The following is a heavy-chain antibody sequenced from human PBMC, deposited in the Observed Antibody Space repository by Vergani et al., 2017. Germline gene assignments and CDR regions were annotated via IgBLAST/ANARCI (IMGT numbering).Heavy chain of an antibody. V-gene: IGHV4-59*01. Sequence: QVQLQESDPGLVKPSETLSLTCTVSGGSISSYYWSWIRQPPGKGLEWIGYIYYSGSTNYNPSLKSRVTISVDTSKNQFSLKLSSVTAADTAVYYCARWMRGYLNYFDYWGQGTLVTVSS. CDR3: ARWMRGYLNYFDY. CDR1: GGSISSYY. J-gene: IGHJ4*02. D-gene: IGHD5-12*01. CDR2: IYYSGST.